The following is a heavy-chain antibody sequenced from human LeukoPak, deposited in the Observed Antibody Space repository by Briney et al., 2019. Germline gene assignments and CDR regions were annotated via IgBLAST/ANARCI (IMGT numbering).Heavy chain of an antibody. D-gene: IGHD3-3*01. Sequence: QTGGSLRLSCTTSGFNFGDYLITWVRQAPGKGLEWVGFIKSKAGGGTAEYAASVKGRFTISRDDSKSIATLEMNNLKSEDTAMYYCSRDSHHDFWRGYYNPLPSFEYRGQGTLVIVSP. V-gene: IGHV3-49*04. J-gene: IGHJ4*02. CDR2: IKSKAGGGTA. CDR1: GFNFGDYL. CDR3: SRDSHHDFWRGYYNPLPSFEY.